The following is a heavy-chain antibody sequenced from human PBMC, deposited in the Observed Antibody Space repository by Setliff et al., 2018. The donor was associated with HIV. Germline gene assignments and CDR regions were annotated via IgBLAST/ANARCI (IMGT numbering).Heavy chain of an antibody. CDR3: ARRRGDVVVPAAIDYYYGMDV. V-gene: IGHV4-38-2*01. CDR2: IYHSGST. J-gene: IGHJ6*02. CDR1: GYSISSGYY. Sequence: NPSETLSLTCAVSGYSISSGYYWGWIRQPPGKGLEWIGSIYHSGSTYYNPSLKSRVTISVDTSKNQFSLKLSSVTAADTAVYYCARRRGDVVVPAAIDYYYGMDVWGQGTTVTVSS. D-gene: IGHD2-2*01.